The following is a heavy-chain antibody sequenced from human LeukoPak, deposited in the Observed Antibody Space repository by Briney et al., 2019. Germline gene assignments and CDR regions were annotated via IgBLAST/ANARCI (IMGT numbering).Heavy chain of an antibody. V-gene: IGHV4-59*08. CDR3: ARLVAIPDLAFDP. J-gene: IGHJ5*02. Sequence: SETLSLTCTVPGGSISSYYWSWIRQPPGKGLEWIGYIYYSGSTNHNPSLKSRVTISVDTSKNQFSLKLSSVTAADTAVYYCARLVAIPDLAFDPWGQGTLVTVSS. D-gene: IGHD2-2*01. CDR1: GGSISSYY. CDR2: IYYSGST.